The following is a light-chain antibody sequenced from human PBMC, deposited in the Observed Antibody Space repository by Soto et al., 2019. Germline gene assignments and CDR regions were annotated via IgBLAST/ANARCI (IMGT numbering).Light chain of an antibody. CDR1: QTVNSRH. J-gene: IGKJ2*01. Sequence: ESLLTQSPGTLSWSPGERATLSCRASQTVNSRHLNWYQHKPGQAPRLLIYGAYIRAAGIPDRFSGSRSGADCSLTITRLEPEYSAVYYCQQFDGSRPAFTFGQGTKLEI. CDR3: QQFDGSRPAFT. CDR2: GAY. V-gene: IGKV3-20*01.